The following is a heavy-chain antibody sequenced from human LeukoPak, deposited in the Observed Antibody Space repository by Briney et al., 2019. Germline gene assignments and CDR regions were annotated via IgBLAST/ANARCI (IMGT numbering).Heavy chain of an antibody. Sequence: SETLSLTCTVSGASISRYYWSWIRQPPGKGLEWVGDTYYSGSTNYNPSPKTRLPTSVETPKNQSAPKLSSVTASPPAAYCCARDYGGYDRCFDYWGQGTLVTVSS. D-gene: IGHD5-12*01. CDR1: GASISRYY. CDR2: TYYSGST. CDR3: ARDYGGYDRCFDY. V-gene: IGHV4-59*01. J-gene: IGHJ4*02.